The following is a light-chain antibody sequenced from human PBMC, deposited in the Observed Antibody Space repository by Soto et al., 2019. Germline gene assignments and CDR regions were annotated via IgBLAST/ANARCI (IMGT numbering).Light chain of an antibody. V-gene: IGLV2-14*02. CDR1: SSDVGSYNL. CDR2: EVS. CDR3: SSYTGTSPPLV. Sequence: QSALTQPASVSGSPGQSITISCTGTSSDVGSYNLVSWYRQHPGKAPKLMISEVSNRPSGVSNRFSGSKSGNTASLTISGLQAEDEADYYCSSYTGTSPPLVFGGGTKLTVL. J-gene: IGLJ3*02.